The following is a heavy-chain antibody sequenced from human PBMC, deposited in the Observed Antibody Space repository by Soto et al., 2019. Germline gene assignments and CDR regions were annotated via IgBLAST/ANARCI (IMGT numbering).Heavy chain of an antibody. Sequence: EVQLVESGGGLVKPGGSLRLSCADSGFTFSNAWLSCVRQAPGKGLEWVGRIKSKTDGGTTDYTAPVKGRFTISRDDSKNTLYLQLNSLKTEVTAVYYCTTGSTSTKNYWGQGALVAVPS. CDR1: GFTFSNAW. CDR3: TTGSTSTKNY. J-gene: IGHJ4*02. D-gene: IGHD6-6*01. CDR2: IKSKTDGGTT. V-gene: IGHV3-15*01.